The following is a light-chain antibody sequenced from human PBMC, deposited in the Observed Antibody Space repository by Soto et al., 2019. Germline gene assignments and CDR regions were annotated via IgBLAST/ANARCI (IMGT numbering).Light chain of an antibody. J-gene: IGKJ1*01. CDR2: DAS. Sequence: IQLTQSPSSLSASLGDTVTITCRASQIISSWLAWYQQKPGKAPKLLIYDASSLQSGVPSRFRGSGSGTEFTLTISSLQPDDFATYYCQQYKSYWTFGQGTKVDIK. V-gene: IGKV1-5*01. CDR1: QIISSW. CDR3: QQYKSYWT.